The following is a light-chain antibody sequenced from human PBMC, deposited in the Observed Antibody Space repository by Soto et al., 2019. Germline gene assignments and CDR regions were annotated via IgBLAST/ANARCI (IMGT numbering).Light chain of an antibody. CDR2: DTS. V-gene: IGKV3-20*01. CDR1: QSVSSD. J-gene: IGKJ4*01. CDR3: QQYGSSPPLS. Sequence: EIVMTQSPATLSVSPWERATLSCRASQSVSSDLAWYHQKPGQAPRLLIYDTSNRATGIPARFSGSGSGTDFTLTISRLEPEDFAVYYCQQYGSSPPLSFGGGTKVDIK.